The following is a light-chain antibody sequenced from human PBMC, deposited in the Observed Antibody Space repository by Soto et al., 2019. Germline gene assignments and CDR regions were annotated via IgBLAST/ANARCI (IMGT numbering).Light chain of an antibody. Sequence: QSVLTQPPSVSEAPGQRVTISCSGSRSNIGNNAVNWYQQFPGKAPKFLIYVDDLLPSGVSDRFSGSKSGTSASLAISRLQSEDEDDYYCCSYAVTFYVLGNGTKLT. V-gene: IGLV1-36*01. CDR1: RSNIGNNA. CDR3: CSYAVTFYV. J-gene: IGLJ1*01. CDR2: VDD.